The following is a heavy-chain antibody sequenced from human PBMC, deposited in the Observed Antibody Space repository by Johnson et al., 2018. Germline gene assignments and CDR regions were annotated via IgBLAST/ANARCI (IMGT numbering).Heavy chain of an antibody. CDR2: ISSSNSYI. V-gene: IGHV3-21*06. Sequence: VGLVESGGGLVEPGGSLRLSCAASGFTFSSYRMNWVRQAPGKGLEWVSSISSSNSYIYHADSVKGRFTISRDNAKNSLYLQMNRLRAEDTAGYYCGRGNDYGMDVGGQGTTVTVSS. D-gene: IGHD4-11*01. CDR1: GFTFSSYR. J-gene: IGHJ6*02. CDR3: GRGNDYGMDV.